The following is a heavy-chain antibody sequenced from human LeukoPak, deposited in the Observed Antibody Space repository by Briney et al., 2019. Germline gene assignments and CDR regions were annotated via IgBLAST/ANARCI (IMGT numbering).Heavy chain of an antibody. CDR3: ARDKEGGSNDH. CDR1: GFTFSRHW. Sequence: GGSLRLSCAASGFTFSRHWMSWVRQAPGKGLEWVANIKEDGREKKYVDSVKDRFTISRDNTKNSVYLQMSGLRVDDTAIYYCARDKEGGSNDHWGQGTLVTVS. V-gene: IGHV3-7*01. D-gene: IGHD2-15*01. CDR2: IKEDGREK. J-gene: IGHJ4*02.